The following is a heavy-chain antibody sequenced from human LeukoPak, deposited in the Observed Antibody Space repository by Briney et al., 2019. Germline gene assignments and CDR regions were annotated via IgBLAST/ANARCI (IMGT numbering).Heavy chain of an antibody. CDR1: GFTFTNYG. CDR3: ARDRGPNYYGSGRNPLWFFAD. V-gene: IGHV3-23*01. Sequence: GGSLRLSCAASGFTFTNYGMNWVRLSPGKGLEWVSSISGSGVNTFYADSVRGRFTVSRDNSKNTLYLQMNRLRADDTAVYYCARDRGPNYYGSGRNPLWFFADWGLGTLVTVSS. D-gene: IGHD3-10*01. CDR2: ISGSGVNT. J-gene: IGHJ4*02.